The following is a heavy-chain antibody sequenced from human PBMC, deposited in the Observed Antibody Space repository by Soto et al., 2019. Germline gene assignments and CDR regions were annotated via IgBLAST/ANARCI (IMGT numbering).Heavy chain of an antibody. J-gene: IGHJ6*02. CDR2: ISYDGSNK. CDR1: GFTFSSYA. CDR3: ARCPESAYYYYGMDV. Sequence: QVQLVESGGGVVQPGRSLRLSCAASGFTFSSYAMHWVRQAPGKGLEWVAVISYDGSNKYYADSVKGRFTISRDNSKNTLYLQMNSLRAEDTAVYYCARCPESAYYYYGMDVWGQGTTVTVSS. V-gene: IGHV3-30-3*01.